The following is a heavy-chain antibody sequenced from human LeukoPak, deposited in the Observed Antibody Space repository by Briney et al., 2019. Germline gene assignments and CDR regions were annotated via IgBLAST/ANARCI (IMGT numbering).Heavy chain of an antibody. Sequence: PGGSLRLSCAASGFTFSSYEMNWVRQAPGKGLEWVSYMSSSGSSIYYADSVKGRFTISRDNAKNSLYLQMNSLRAEDTAVYYCARNRYSGSYEDYWGQGTLVTVSS. J-gene: IGHJ4*02. D-gene: IGHD1-26*01. CDR3: ARNRYSGSYEDY. CDR2: MSSSGSSI. CDR1: GFTFSSYE. V-gene: IGHV3-48*03.